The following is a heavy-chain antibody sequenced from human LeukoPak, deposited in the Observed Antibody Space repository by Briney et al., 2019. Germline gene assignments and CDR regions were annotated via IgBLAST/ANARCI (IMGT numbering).Heavy chain of an antibody. CDR3: ARERITIFGVVNRWYFDL. CDR2: IIPIFGTA. CDR1: GGTFSSYA. V-gene: IGHV1-69*01. Sequence: SSVKVSCKASGGTFSSYAISWVRQAPGQGLEWMGGIIPIFGTANYAQKFQGRVTITADGSTSTAYMELSSLRSEDTAVYYCARERITIFGVVNRWYFDLWGRGTLVTVSS. J-gene: IGHJ2*01. D-gene: IGHD3-3*01.